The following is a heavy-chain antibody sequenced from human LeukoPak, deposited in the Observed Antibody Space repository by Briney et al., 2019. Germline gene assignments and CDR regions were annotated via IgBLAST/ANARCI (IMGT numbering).Heavy chain of an antibody. J-gene: IGHJ6*03. CDR1: GYTFTDSY. CDR3: ARKIVATIPHYYYYMDV. V-gene: IGHV1-2*02. CDR2: INPNSGGT. D-gene: IGHD5-12*01. Sequence: ASVKVSCKTSGYTFTDSYIHWVRQAPGQGLEWMGWINPNSGGTNYAQKFQGRVTMTRDTSISTAYMELSRLRSDDTAVYYCARKIVATIPHYYYYMDVWGKGTTVTVSS.